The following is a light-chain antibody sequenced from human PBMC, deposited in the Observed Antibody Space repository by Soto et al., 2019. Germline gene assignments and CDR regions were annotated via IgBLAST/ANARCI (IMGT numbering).Light chain of an antibody. CDR3: QQANTFPWT. Sequence: DIQMTQSPSSVSASVGDRVTIACRASQGISSRLAWYHQKPGTPPKLLIYAASTLHSGVPPRFSGSGSGTDCTLTISSLQPEDFATYYFQQANTFPWTFGQGTKLGIK. CDR2: AAS. V-gene: IGKV1-12*01. J-gene: IGKJ1*01. CDR1: QGISSR.